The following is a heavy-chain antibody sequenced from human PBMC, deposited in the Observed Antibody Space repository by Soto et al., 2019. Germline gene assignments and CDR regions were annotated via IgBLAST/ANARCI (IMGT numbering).Heavy chain of an antibody. D-gene: IGHD3-10*01. CDR1: GGTFSSYA. Sequence: ASVKVSCKASGGTFSSYAISWVRQAPGQGLEWMGGIIPIFGTANYAQKFQGRVTITADESTSTAYMELSSLRSEDTAVYYCAKDLGSFRRGPYYYYYGMDVWGQGTTVTVSS. CDR2: IIPIFGTA. CDR3: AKDLGSFRRGPYYYYYGMDV. V-gene: IGHV1-69*13. J-gene: IGHJ6*02.